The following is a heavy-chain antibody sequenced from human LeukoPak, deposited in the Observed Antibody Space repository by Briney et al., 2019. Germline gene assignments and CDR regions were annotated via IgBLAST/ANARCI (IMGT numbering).Heavy chain of an antibody. CDR3: AKGKWLTESPLDY. D-gene: IGHD3-22*01. V-gene: IGHV3-9*01. CDR1: GFTFDDYA. Sequence: GGSLRLSCAASGFTFDDYAMHWVRQAPGKGLEWVSGISWSGDDIGYADSVKGRFTISRDNAKNFLYLQMNSLRAEDTALYYCAKGKWLTESPLDYWGQGTLVTVSS. CDR2: ISWSGDDI. J-gene: IGHJ4*02.